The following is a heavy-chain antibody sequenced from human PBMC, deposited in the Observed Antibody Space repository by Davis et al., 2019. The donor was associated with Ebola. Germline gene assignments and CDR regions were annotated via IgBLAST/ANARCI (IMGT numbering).Heavy chain of an antibody. J-gene: IGHJ6*02. CDR1: GFTFSSYG. D-gene: IGHD6-19*01. V-gene: IGHV3-33*01. Sequence: GESLKISCAASGFTFSSYGMHWVRQAPGKGLEWVAVIWYDGSNKYYADSVKGRFTISRDNSKNTLYLQMNSLRAEDTAVYYCARERRTVAGTYYYYYGMDVWGQGTTVTVSS. CDR2: IWYDGSNK. CDR3: ARERRTVAGTYYYYYGMDV.